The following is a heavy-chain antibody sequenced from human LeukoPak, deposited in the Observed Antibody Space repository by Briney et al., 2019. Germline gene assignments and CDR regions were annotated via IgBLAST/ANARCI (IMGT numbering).Heavy chain of an antibody. CDR3: AKGSAVLPGSLRAFDY. V-gene: IGHV3-23*01. Sequence: PGGSLRLSCAASGFTFSSYGMSWVRQAPGKGLEWVSAISGSGGSTYYADSVKGRFTISRDNSKNTLYLQMNSLRAEDTAVYYCAKGSAVLPGSLRAFDYWGQGTLVTVSS. J-gene: IGHJ4*02. D-gene: IGHD1-26*01. CDR2: ISGSGGST. CDR1: GFTFSSYG.